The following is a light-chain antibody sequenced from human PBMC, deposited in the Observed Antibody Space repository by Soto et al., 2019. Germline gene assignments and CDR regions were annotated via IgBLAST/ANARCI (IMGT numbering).Light chain of an antibody. CDR1: SSDIGSYNY. Sequence: QSVLTQPASVSGSPGQSITISCTGTSSDIGSYNYVSWYQQHPGKAPKLMIYDVSNRPSGVSNRFSGSKSGNTASLIISGLQAGDGFFNYSASSKINTPPVYV. CDR3: ASSKINTPPVYV. J-gene: IGLJ1*01. V-gene: IGLV2-14*03. CDR2: DVS.